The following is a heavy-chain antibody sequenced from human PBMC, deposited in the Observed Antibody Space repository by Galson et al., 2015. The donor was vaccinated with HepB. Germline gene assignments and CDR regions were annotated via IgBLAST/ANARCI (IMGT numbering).Heavy chain of an antibody. CDR2: ISGSGGST. V-gene: IGHV3-23*01. J-gene: IGHJ6*02. CDR3: AKDLWGGVYRSGWWERYYGMDV. CDR1: GFTFSSYA. Sequence: SLRLSCAASGFTFSSYAMSWVRQAPGKGLEWVSAISGSGGSTYYTDSVKGRFTISRDNSKNTLYLQMNSLRAEDTAVYYCAKDLWGGVYRSGWWERYYGMDVWGQGTTVTVSS. D-gene: IGHD6-19*01.